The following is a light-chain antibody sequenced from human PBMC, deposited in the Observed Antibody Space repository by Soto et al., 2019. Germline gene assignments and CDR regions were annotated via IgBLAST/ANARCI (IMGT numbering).Light chain of an antibody. CDR1: SSYIRGYNY. J-gene: IGLJ1*01. CDR2: EVS. V-gene: IGLV2-14*01. Sequence: QSVLTQPASVSGSPGQSITISCTGTSSYIRGYNYVSWYQQHPGKAPKLMIYEVSNRPSGVSDRFSGSKSGTTASLTISGLQADDEGDYYCSSYTSSSTYVFGTGTKLTVL. CDR3: SSYTSSSTYV.